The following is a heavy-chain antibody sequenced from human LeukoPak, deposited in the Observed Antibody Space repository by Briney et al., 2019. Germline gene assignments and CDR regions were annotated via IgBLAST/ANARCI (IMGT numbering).Heavy chain of an antibody. CDR3: AKDPNGDYLGAFDF. D-gene: IGHD4-17*01. CDR1: GFAFGNYG. V-gene: IGHV3-23*01. Sequence: GGSLRLSCTGSGFAFGNYGMTWVRQPPGKGLEWVSAITGSGGTTRYTDSVTGRFTISRDNSGNTLFLQMNRLRAEDTAVYYCAKDPNGDYLGAFDFWGPGTLVTVSS. CDR2: ITGSGGTT. J-gene: IGHJ3*01.